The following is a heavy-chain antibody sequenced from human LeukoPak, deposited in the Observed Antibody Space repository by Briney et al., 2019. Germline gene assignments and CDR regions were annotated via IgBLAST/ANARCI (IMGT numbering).Heavy chain of an antibody. Sequence: ASVKVSCKASGYTFTNYGISWVRQAPGQGLEWMGWISAYNGNTNYAQKLQGRVTMTTGTSTTTAYMELRSLRSDDTAVYYCARMSGYSGYDSNDYWGQGTLVTVSS. D-gene: IGHD5-12*01. V-gene: IGHV1-18*01. CDR3: ARMSGYSGYDSNDY. J-gene: IGHJ4*02. CDR2: ISAYNGNT. CDR1: GYTFTNYG.